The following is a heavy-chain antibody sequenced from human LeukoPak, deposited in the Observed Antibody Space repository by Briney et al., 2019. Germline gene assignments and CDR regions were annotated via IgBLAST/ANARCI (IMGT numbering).Heavy chain of an antibody. CDR3: AREDKAYYFDY. CDR2: ITSSGSTI. CDR1: GFTFSTYE. V-gene: IGHV3-48*03. Sequence: GGSLRLSCVASGFTFSTYEMHWVRQAPGKGLEWVSYITSSGSTIYYAHSVKGRFTISRDNAKNSLYLQMSRLRAEDTAVYYCAREDKAYYFDYWGQGTLVTVSS. D-gene: IGHD2-15*01. J-gene: IGHJ4*02.